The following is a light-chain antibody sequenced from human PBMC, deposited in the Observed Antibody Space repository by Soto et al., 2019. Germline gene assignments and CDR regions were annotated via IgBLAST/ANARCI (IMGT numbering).Light chain of an antibody. CDR1: QSIGRW. V-gene: IGKV1D-12*01. CDR3: QQADSFPLT. J-gene: IGKJ4*01. Sequence: SQSIGRWLAWYQQKPGKAPKLLIYDASSLQSGVPSRFSDSGSGTDFTLTIDILQPEDFATYFCQQADSFPLTFGGGTKVDIK. CDR2: DAS.